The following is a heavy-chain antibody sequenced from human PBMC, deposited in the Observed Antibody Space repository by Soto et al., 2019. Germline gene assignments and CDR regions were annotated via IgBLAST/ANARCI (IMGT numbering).Heavy chain of an antibody. CDR1: GGSISSGDYY. D-gene: IGHD5-12*01. V-gene: IGHV4-30-4*01. CDR3: ARGGYSGYDYEYYYYYGMDV. Sequence: SVTLSLPCTVSGGSISSGDYYWSWIRQPPGKGLEWIGYIYYSGSTYYNPSLKSRVTISVDTSKNQFSLKLNSVTAADTAVYYCARGGYSGYDYEYYYYYGMDVWGQGTTVTVSS. CDR2: IYYSGST. J-gene: IGHJ6*02.